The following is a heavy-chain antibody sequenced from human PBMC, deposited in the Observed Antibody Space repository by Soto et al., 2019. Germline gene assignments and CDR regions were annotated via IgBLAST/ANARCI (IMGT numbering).Heavy chain of an antibody. CDR3: ARDKITGLFDY. J-gene: IGHJ4*02. CDR2: ISNSGST. D-gene: IGHD2-8*02. Sequence: SETLSLTCTVSGDSISYYHWTWIRQPPGKGLELIGYISNSGSTNYNPSLKSRVTISVDTSKNQFSLKLTSVTAADTAVYYCARDKITGLFDYWGQGTLVTVSS. V-gene: IGHV4-59*12. CDR1: GDSISYYH.